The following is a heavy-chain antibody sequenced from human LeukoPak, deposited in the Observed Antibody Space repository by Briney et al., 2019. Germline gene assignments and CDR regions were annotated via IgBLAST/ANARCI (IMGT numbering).Heavy chain of an antibody. CDR2: IYYSGST. V-gene: IGHV4-61*08. J-gene: IGHJ4*02. Sequence: SETLSLTCGVSGGSISSGGFSWSWIRQPPGKGLEWIGYIYYSGSTNYNPSLKSRVTISVDTSKNQFSLKLSSVTAADTAVYYCARGVYYYDSSGYSQNYFDYWGQGTLVTVSS. CDR3: ARGVYYYDSSGYSQNYFDY. CDR1: GGSISSGGFS. D-gene: IGHD3-22*01.